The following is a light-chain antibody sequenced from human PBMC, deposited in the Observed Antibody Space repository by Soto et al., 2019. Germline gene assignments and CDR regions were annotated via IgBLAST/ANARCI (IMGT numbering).Light chain of an antibody. Sequence: QSALTQPASVSGSPGQSSTISCTGTSSDVGGYNYVSWYPQHPPKAPKLMISDVSNRPSGVYHRFAGSKSGNTSSMTISGPQAEDAADYYCSSYTSSSTRVFGGGTKLTVL. CDR1: SSDVGGYNY. V-gene: IGLV2-14*01. CDR3: SSYTSSSTRV. J-gene: IGLJ3*02. CDR2: DVS.